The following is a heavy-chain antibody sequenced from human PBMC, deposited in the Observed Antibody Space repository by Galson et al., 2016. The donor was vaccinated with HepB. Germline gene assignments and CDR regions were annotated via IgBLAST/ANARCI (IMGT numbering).Heavy chain of an antibody. J-gene: IGHJ5*02. V-gene: IGHV3-21*01. CDR3: ARMFGSGWCVGWTGFDP. CDR2: ISVSSSYI. Sequence: SLRLSCAASGFTFNNYGMTWVRQAPGKGLEWVSSISVSSSYIYYADSVKGRFTISRDNAKNSLYLQMTSLRAEDTAVYYCARMFGSGWCVGWTGFDPWGQGTLVTVSS. CDR1: GFTFNNYG. D-gene: IGHD6-19*01.